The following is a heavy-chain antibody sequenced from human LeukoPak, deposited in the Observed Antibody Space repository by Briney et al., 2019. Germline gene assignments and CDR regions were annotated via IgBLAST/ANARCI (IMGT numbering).Heavy chain of an antibody. CDR3: ARGLRDYSYFYYGMDV. Sequence: GGSLRLSCAASGLTGSSHYISWVRQAPGKGLEWVSLIYLSGNPQYADSVKGRFVISRDNSKNMVFLRMNSLRAEDTAVYYCARGLRDYSYFYYGMDVWGQGTTVTVSS. V-gene: IGHV3-53*01. D-gene: IGHD2-15*01. CDR1: GLTGSSHY. CDR2: IYLSGNP. J-gene: IGHJ6*02.